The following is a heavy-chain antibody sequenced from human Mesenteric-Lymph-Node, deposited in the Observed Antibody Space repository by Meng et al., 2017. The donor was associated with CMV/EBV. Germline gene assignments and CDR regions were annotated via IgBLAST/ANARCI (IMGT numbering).Heavy chain of an antibody. J-gene: IGHJ5*02. CDR3: AGADNWNYLDS. V-gene: IGHV3-23*01. CDR2: ISGGGSGT. Sequence: GESLKISCAASGFTLSDYVMTWVRQAPGKGLEWVSTISGGGSGTYYTDSVKGRFTISTDYSKNTLYLQMNSLRVEDTAIYYCAGADNWNYLDSWGQGPWSPSPQ. D-gene: IGHD1-7*01. CDR1: GFTLSDYV.